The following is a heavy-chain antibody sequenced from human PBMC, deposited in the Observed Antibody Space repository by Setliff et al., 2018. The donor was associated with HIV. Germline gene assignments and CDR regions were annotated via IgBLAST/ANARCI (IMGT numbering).Heavy chain of an antibody. CDR2: ISSSGTTT. CDR3: ARGQFRLRPDSLDL. Sequence: GGSLRLSCAGSGSGGSGFTFSDYYMSWVRQAPGKGLEWLSYISSSGTTTYYADSVQGRFTISRDDSKNTLYLQMNSLRAEDTAVYCCARGQFRLRPDSLDLWGQGTLVTVSS. CDR1: GFTFSDYY. J-gene: IGHJ3*01. D-gene: IGHD2-21*01. V-gene: IGHV3-11*04.